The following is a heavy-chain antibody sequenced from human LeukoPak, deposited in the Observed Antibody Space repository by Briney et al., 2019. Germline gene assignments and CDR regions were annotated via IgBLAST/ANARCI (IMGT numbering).Heavy chain of an antibody. V-gene: IGHV5-51*01. Sequence: GESLKISCKGSGYSFTSYWIGWVRQMPGKGLEWMGIIYPGDSDTRYSPSFQGQVTISADKSISTAYLQWSSLKASDTAMYYCARHYSSGWQRNYAFDIWGQGTMVTVSS. CDR1: GYSFTSYW. D-gene: IGHD6-19*01. CDR2: IYPGDSDT. J-gene: IGHJ3*02. CDR3: ARHYSSGWQRNYAFDI.